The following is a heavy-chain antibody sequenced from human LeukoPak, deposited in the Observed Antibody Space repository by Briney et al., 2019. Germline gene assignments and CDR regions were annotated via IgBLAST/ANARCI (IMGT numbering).Heavy chain of an antibody. Sequence: SETLSLTCAVSGGSISSGGYSWSWIRQPPGKGLEWIGYIYHSGSTYYNPSLKSRVTISVDRPKNQFSLKLSSVTAADTAVYYCARAWITMVRGVIISFDPWGQGTLVTVSS. CDR3: ARAWITMVRGVIISFDP. CDR2: IYHSGST. CDR1: GGSISSGGYS. V-gene: IGHV4-30-2*01. D-gene: IGHD3-10*01. J-gene: IGHJ5*02.